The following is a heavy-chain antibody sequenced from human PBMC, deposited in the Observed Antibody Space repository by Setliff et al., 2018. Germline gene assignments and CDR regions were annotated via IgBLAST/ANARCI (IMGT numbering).Heavy chain of an antibody. CDR1: GFTFSSYS. CDR3: ARDRGSGSYFLRYFDY. Sequence: PGESLKISCAASGFTFSSYSMNWVRQAPGKGLEWVSYISSSRSTIYYAYTVKGRFTISRDNAKNSLYLQMNSLSAEDTAVYYCARDRGSGSYFLRYFDYWGQGTLVTVS. J-gene: IGHJ4*02. V-gene: IGHV3-48*01. CDR2: ISSSRSTI. D-gene: IGHD1-26*01.